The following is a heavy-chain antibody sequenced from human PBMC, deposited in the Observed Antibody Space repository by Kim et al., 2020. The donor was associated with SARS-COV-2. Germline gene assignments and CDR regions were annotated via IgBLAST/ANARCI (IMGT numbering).Heavy chain of an antibody. CDR1: GFTFSSYS. J-gene: IGHJ3*02. Sequence: GGSLRLSCAASGFTFSSYSMNWIRQAPGKGLEWVSSISSSSSYIYYADSVKGRFTISRDNAKNSLYLQMNSLRAEDTAVYYCASHYEFWSGYPANYAFDIWGQGTMVTVSS. D-gene: IGHD3-3*01. V-gene: IGHV3-21*01. CDR3: ASHYEFWSGYPANYAFDI. CDR2: ISSSSSYI.